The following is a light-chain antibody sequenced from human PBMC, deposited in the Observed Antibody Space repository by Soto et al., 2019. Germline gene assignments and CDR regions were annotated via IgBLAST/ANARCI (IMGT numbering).Light chain of an antibody. Sequence: DIQMSQSPATVSASIGDRVTITCRASQSISSWLAWYQQKPGKAPKLLIYKASSLESGVPSRFSGSGSGTEFTLTISSLQPDDFATYYCQQYNSYSRPFGQGTKVDIK. V-gene: IGKV1-5*03. CDR3: QQYNSYSRP. CDR2: KAS. J-gene: IGKJ1*01. CDR1: QSISSW.